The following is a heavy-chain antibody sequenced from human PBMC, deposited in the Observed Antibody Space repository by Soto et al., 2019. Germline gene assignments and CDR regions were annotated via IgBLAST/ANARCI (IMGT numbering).Heavy chain of an antibody. CDR3: ARQFYDSSGYQRYYFDY. D-gene: IGHD3-22*01. CDR2: INPSGGST. Sequence: GPPVKVSCKASGYSFTSYYMHWVRQAPGQGLEWMGIINPSGGSTSYAQKFQGRVTMTRDTSTSTVYMELSSLTSEDTAVYYCARQFYDSSGYQRYYFDYWGQGTLVTVSS. V-gene: IGHV1-46*01. J-gene: IGHJ4*02. CDR1: GYSFTSYY.